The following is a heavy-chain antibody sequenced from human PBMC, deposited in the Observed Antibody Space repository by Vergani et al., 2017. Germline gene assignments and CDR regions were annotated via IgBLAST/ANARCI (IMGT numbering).Heavy chain of an antibody. J-gene: IGHJ5*02. D-gene: IGHD6-6*01. CDR2: IYWNDDK. CDR1: GFSLSTSGVG. V-gene: IGHV2-5*01. CDR3: AHSPGIAARFGWFDP. Sequence: QITLKESGPTLVKPTQTLTLTCTFSGFSLSTSGVGVGWIRQPPGKALEWLALIYWNDDKRYSPSLKSRLTITKDTSKNQVVLTMTNMDPVDTATYYCAHSPGIAARFGWFDPWGQGTLVTVSS.